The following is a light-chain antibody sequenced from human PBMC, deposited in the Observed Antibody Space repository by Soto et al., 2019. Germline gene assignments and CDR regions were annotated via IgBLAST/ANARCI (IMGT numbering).Light chain of an antibody. J-gene: IGKJ1*01. V-gene: IGKV1-5*03. CDR1: QSISSW. CDR2: KAS. CDR3: QQYNSLWT. Sequence: DIPITQTTSTLSASIGDGVTITSRASQSISSWLAWYQQKPGKAPKLLIYKASSLESGVPSRFSGSGSGTEFTLTISSLQPDDFATYYCQQYNSLWTFGQGAKVDI.